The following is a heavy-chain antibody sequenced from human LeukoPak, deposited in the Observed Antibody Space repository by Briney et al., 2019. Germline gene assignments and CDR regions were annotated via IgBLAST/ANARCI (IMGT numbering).Heavy chain of an antibody. CDR3: ARCEVAGIGVYYYYGMDV. V-gene: IGHV3-7*01. CDR1: GFTFSSYA. Sequence: PGGSLRLSCAASGFTFSSYAMSWVRQAPGTGLEWVANIKQDGSEKYYVNSVKGRFTISRDNAKNSLYLQMISLRAEDTAVYSCARCEVAGIGVYYYYGMDVWGQGTTVTVSS. CDR2: IKQDGSEK. D-gene: IGHD6-19*01. J-gene: IGHJ6*02.